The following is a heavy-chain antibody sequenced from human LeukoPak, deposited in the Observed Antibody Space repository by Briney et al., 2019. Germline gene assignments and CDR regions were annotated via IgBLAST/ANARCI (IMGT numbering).Heavy chain of an antibody. V-gene: IGHV4-34*01. D-gene: IGHD3-9*01. J-gene: IGHJ4*02. Sequence: SETLSLTCAVYGVSLNGHYWSWIRQPPGKGLEWIGEESESGGTKFNPSLKSRVTISADTSKNQFSLKLNSVTAADTAVYYCATTSMYYDTLTGYYRYWGQGTVVTVSS. CDR2: ESESGGT. CDR1: GVSLNGHY. CDR3: ATTSMYYDTLTGYYRY.